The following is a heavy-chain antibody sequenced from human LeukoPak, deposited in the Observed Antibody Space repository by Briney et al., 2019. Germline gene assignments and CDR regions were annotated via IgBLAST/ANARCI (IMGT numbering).Heavy chain of an antibody. D-gene: IGHD5-24*01. CDR3: ARTENYIPEDWFDP. J-gene: IGHJ5*02. CDR1: GGSFSGYY. V-gene: IGHV4-34*01. Sequence: SETLSLTCAVYGGSFSGYYWNWIRQPPGKGLEWIGEINYFGSTNYNPSLKSRVTISGDTSKKQFSLKVNSVTAADTAVYYCARTENYIPEDWFDPWGQGTLVTVSS. CDR2: INYFGST.